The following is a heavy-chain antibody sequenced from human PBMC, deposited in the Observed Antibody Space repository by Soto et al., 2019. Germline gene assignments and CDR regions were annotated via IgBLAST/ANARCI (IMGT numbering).Heavy chain of an antibody. Sequence: GGSLRLSCAASGFTFSSYGMHWVRQAPGKGLEWVAVISYDGSNKYYADSVKGRFTISRDTSKNTLNLQMKILRAKDTAVYYCARETGSAYYCLSSGWGYWGQGTLVTVSS. CDR3: ARETGSAYYCLSSGWGY. J-gene: IGHJ4*02. CDR1: GFTFSSYG. V-gene: IGHV3-30-3*01. D-gene: IGHD3-22*01. CDR2: ISYDGSNK.